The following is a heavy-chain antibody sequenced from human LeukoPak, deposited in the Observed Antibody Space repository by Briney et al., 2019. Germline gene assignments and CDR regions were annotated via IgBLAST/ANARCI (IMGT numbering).Heavy chain of an antibody. Sequence: SETLSLTCTVSGGSISSSSYYWGWIRQPPGKGLEWIGSIYYSGGTYYNPSLKSRVTISVDTSKNQFSLKLSSVTAADTAVYYCARAGRPYSSGWYDYYGMDVWGQGTTVTVSS. D-gene: IGHD6-19*01. CDR2: IYYSGGT. V-gene: IGHV4-39*01. CDR1: GGSISSSSYY. J-gene: IGHJ6*02. CDR3: ARAGRPYSSGWYDYYGMDV.